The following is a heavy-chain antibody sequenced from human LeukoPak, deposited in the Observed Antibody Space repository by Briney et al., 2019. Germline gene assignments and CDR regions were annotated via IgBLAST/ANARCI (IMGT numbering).Heavy chain of an antibody. V-gene: IGHV3-11*04. D-gene: IGHD6-13*01. CDR1: GFTFSDYY. J-gene: IGHJ6*03. CDR2: ISTSGSTI. CDR3: AKDATAVPGTVYMDV. Sequence: GGSLRLSCAASGFTFSDYYMSWIRQAPGKGLEWVSYISTSGSTIHYADSVKARFTISRDNAKNSVYLQMTSMRAEDTALYYCAKDATAVPGTVYMDVWGKGTTVTISS.